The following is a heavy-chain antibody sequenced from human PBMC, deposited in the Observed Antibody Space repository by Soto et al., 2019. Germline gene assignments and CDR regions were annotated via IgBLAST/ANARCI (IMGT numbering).Heavy chain of an antibody. J-gene: IGHJ3*02. CDR1: RGSFSSYA. CDR3: ARSRITDTSGWPLRDAFEI. CDR2: IIPIFGTV. V-gene: IGHV1-69*01. Sequence: QVQLVQSGAEVKKPGSSMKVSCKASRGSFSSYAINWVRQAPGQGLEWVGGIIPIFGTVKYPQKFQGRVTITADECTSTAYMELGSLRSEDTAVYYCARSRITDTSGWPLRDAFEIWGQGSMVSVSS. D-gene: IGHD6-19*01.